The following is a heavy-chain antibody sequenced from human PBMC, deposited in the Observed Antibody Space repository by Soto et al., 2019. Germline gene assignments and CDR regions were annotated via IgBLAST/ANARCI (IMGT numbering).Heavy chain of an antibody. CDR3: ARTTAVPNTLRSRYFFDY. CDR2: VYYSGTT. D-gene: IGHD4-17*01. V-gene: IGHV4-61*01. Sequence: SETLSLTCSVSGGSVSDKTYYWSWIRQPPGKRLEWIGYVYYSGTTYYNPSLKSRVTISVDLSKNRFSLRLSSVTTADTALYYCARTTAVPNTLRSRYFFDYWGQGTLVTVSS. CDR1: GGSVSDKTYY. J-gene: IGHJ4*02.